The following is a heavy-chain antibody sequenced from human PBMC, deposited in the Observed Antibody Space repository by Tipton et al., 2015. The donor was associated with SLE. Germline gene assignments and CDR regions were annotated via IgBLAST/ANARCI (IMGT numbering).Heavy chain of an antibody. CDR1: GGSFSGYY. Sequence: TLSLTCAVYGGSFSGYYWSWIRQPPEKGLVWIGEISHSGSTNYNPSLKSRVTISVDSSKNQFSLKLSSVTAADTAVYFCARLAGRRFPFDS. D-gene: IGHD6-6*01. CDR2: ISHSGST. V-gene: IGHV4-34*01. CDR3: ARLAGRRFPFDS. J-gene: IGHJ4*01.